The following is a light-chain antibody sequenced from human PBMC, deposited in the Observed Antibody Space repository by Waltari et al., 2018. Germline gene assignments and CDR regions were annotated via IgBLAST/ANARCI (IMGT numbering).Light chain of an antibody. CDR2: VNSDGSH. CDR1: SRHSSNV. V-gene: IGLV4-69*01. Sequence: QLVLTQSPSASASLGASVKLTCPLSSRHSSNVIAWLQQQPEKGPRYLMKVNSDGSHSKGDKIPDRFSGSSSGAEHFLTISSLQSEDEADYYCQTGGHGTWVFGGGTKLTVL. J-gene: IGLJ3*02. CDR3: QTGGHGTWV.